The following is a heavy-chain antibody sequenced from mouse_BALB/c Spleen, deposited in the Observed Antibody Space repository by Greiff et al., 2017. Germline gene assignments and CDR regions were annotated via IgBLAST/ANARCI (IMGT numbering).Heavy chain of an antibody. V-gene: IGHV1-63*01. CDR3: ARLWLRRDFDY. CDR2: IYPGSGNT. J-gene: IGHJ2*01. CDR1: GYAFTNYW. D-gene: IGHD2-2*01. Sequence: QVQLKESGAELVRPGTSVKISCKASGYAFTNYWLGWVKQRPGHGLEWIGDIYPGSGNTYYNEKFKGKATLTADKSSSTAYMQLSSLTSEDSAVYFCARLWLRRDFDYWGQGTTLTVSS.